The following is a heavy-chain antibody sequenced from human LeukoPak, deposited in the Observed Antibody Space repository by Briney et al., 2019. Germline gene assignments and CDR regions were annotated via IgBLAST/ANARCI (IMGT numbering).Heavy chain of an antibody. Sequence: GGSLRLSCAASGFTFSDYYMSWIRQAPGKGLECVSYISTSGSTIYYAGSVKGRFTISRDNAKNSLYLQMNSLRAEDTAVYYCARWVVTAPLSGFDYWGQGTLVTVSS. CDR3: ARWVVTAPLSGFDY. CDR1: GFTFSDYY. CDR2: ISTSGSTI. D-gene: IGHD2-21*02. J-gene: IGHJ4*02. V-gene: IGHV3-11*01.